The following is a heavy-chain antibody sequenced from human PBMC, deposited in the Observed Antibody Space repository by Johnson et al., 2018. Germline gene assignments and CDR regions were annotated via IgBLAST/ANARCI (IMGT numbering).Heavy chain of an antibody. D-gene: IGHD1-26*01. CDR1: GFTFSSYS. V-gene: IGHV3-21*01. Sequence: VQLVEAGVGLVKPGGSLRLFCAASGFTFSSYSMNWVRQAPVTGLEWVSSISSSSSYIYYADAVKGRFTISRDNAKNSPYLQMNSLRAEDTAVYDCARDRRPTRRPGAIGYYYYGMDVWGQGTTVTVSS. CDR3: ARDRRPTRRPGAIGYYYYGMDV. CDR2: ISSSSSYI. J-gene: IGHJ6*02.